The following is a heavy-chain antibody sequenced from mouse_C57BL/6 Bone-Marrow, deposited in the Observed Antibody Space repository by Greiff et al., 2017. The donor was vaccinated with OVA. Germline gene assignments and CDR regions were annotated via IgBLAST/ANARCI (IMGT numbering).Heavy chain of an antibody. CDR2: ISDGGSYT. J-gene: IGHJ3*01. CDR1: GFTFSSYA. CDR3: AREAVVLRPWFAY. V-gene: IGHV5-4*01. Sequence: DVKLVESGGGLVKPGGSLKLSCAASGFTFSSYAMSWVRQTPEKRLEWVATISDGGSYTYYPDNVKGRFTISRDNAKNNLYLQMSHLKSEDTAMYYCAREAVVLRPWFAYWGQGTLVTVSA. D-gene: IGHD2-12*01.